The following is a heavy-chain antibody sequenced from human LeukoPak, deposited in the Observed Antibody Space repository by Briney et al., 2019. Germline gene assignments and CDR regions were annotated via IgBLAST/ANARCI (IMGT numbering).Heavy chain of an antibody. CDR1: GASISGFH. CDR2: VNHRGSS. D-gene: IGHD6-19*01. Sequence: PSETLSLTCNVSGASISGFHWSWIRQSPGKALEWIGEVNHRGSSTYNPSLNSRVIISVDTSKNQISLKVSSVTAADTAVYYCAGEWLAQSYFDYWGQGTLVTVSS. CDR3: AGEWLAQSYFDY. V-gene: IGHV4-34*01. J-gene: IGHJ4*02.